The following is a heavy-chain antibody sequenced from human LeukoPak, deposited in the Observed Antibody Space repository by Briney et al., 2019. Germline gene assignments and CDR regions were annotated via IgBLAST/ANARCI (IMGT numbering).Heavy chain of an antibody. CDR2: ISASGGST. V-gene: IGHV3-23*01. CDR3: ANLPLWFGELLDFDY. Sequence: GGSLRLSCAASGFTFSSYAMSWVRQAPGKGLEWVSAISASGGSTYYADSVKGRFTISRDNPKNTLYLQMNSLRAEDTAVYYCANLPLWFGELLDFDYWGQGTLVTVSS. D-gene: IGHD3-10*01. J-gene: IGHJ4*02. CDR1: GFTFSSYA.